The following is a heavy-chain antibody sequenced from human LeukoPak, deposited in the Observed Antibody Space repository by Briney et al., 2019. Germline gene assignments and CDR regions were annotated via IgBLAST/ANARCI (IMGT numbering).Heavy chain of an antibody. CDR1: GFTFDDYA. Sequence: GGSLRLSCAASGFTFDDYAMHWVRQAPGKGLEWVSGISWNSGSIGYADSVKGRFTISRDNAKNSLYLQMNSLRAEDTAVYYCARGSSYYSNYYFDSWGQGTLVTVSS. J-gene: IGHJ4*02. CDR2: ISWNSGSI. CDR3: ARGSSYYSNYYFDS. V-gene: IGHV3-9*01. D-gene: IGHD4-11*01.